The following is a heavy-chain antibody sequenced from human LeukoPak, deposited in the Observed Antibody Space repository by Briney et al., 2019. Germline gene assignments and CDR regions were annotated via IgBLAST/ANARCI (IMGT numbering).Heavy chain of an antibody. J-gene: IGHJ4*02. CDR2: INPNSGGT. V-gene: IGHV1-2*02. Sequence: ASVKVSCKASGYTFTGYYTHWVRQAPGQGLERMGWINPNSGGTNYAQKFQARVTMTRDTSISTAYMELSRLTSDDTAVYYCARDHIAMAGVLDYWGQGTLVTVSS. CDR3: ARDHIAMAGVLDY. D-gene: IGHD6-19*01. CDR1: GYTFTGYY.